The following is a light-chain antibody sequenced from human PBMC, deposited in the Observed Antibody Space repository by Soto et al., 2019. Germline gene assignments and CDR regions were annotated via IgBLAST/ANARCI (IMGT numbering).Light chain of an antibody. V-gene: IGKV1-12*01. Sequence: DIQMTQSPSTLSATAGDRVTITCRASQGISSWLAWYQQKPGRAPNLLIYAASSLQSGVPLRFSGSGSGTDFTLSISSLQPEDVATYYCQQLYTFPLTFGQGTRLEIK. CDR1: QGISSW. J-gene: IGKJ5*01. CDR3: QQLYTFPLT. CDR2: AAS.